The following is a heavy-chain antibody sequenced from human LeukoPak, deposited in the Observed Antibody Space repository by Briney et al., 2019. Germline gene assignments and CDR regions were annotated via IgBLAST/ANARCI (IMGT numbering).Heavy chain of an antibody. Sequence: SETLSLTCTVSGGSISSSSYYWGWIRQPPGKGLEWIGSIYYSGSTYYNPSLKSRVTISVDTSKNQFSLKLSSVTAADTAVYYCAREFGRGSGWYYFDYWGQGTLVTVSS. V-gene: IGHV4-39*02. CDR3: AREFGRGSGWYYFDY. CDR2: IYYSGST. J-gene: IGHJ4*02. CDR1: GGSISSSSYY. D-gene: IGHD6-19*01.